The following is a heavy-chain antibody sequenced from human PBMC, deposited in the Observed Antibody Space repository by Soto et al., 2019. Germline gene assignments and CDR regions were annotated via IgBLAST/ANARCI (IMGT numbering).Heavy chain of an antibody. D-gene: IGHD5-18*01. J-gene: IGHJ4*02. CDR2: INPSGGST. V-gene: IGHV1-46*01. CDR1: GYTFTSYY. Sequence: SEKVSFKASGYTFTSYYMHWVRQAPGQGPEWMGIINPSGGSTSYAQKFQGRVTMTRDTSTSTVYMELSSLRSEGTAVYYCARSALGYIFDYWGQGTLVTVSS. CDR3: ARSALGYIFDY.